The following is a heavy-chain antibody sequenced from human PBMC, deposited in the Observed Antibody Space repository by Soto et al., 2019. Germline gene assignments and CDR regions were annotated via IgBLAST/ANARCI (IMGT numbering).Heavy chain of an antibody. V-gene: IGHV1-18*01. J-gene: IGHJ3*02. D-gene: IGHD3-10*01. CDR2: ISAYNGNT. CDR1: GYTSTSYG. Sequence: QVQLVQSGAEVKKPGASVKVSCKASGYTSTSYGISWVRQAPGQGLEWMGWISAYNGNTNYAQKLQGRVTMTTDTSTITAYMELRSLRSDDTAVYYCARSITMVRGVSDAFDIWGQGTMVTVSS. CDR3: ARSITMVRGVSDAFDI.